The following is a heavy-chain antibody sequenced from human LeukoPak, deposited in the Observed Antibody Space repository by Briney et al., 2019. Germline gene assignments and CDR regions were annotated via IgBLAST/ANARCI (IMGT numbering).Heavy chain of an antibody. D-gene: IGHD3-3*01. J-gene: IGHJ6*02. CDR1: GYTFTSYD. Sequence: ASVKVSCKASGYTFTSYDINWVRQATGQGLEWMGWMNPNSGNTGYAQKFQGRVTMTRNTSISTAYMELSSLRSEDTAVYYCARITIFGVVTIYYYYCMDVWGQGTTVTVSS. CDR2: MNPNSGNT. CDR3: ARITIFGVVTIYYYYCMDV. V-gene: IGHV1-8*01.